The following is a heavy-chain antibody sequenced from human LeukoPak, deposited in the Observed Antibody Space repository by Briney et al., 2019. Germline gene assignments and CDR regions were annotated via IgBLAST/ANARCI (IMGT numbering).Heavy chain of an antibody. CDR1: GXSISSYF. V-gene: IGHV4-59*01. D-gene: IGHD7-27*01. Sequence: SETLSLTCSVSGXSISSYFWSWIRQSPGKGLEWIGYIYHSGSTNYNPSLKSRVTISVDTSKNQFSLKLSSVIAADTALYYCARGSWGRTGAFDYWGQGTLVTVSS. CDR2: IYHSGST. J-gene: IGHJ4*02. CDR3: ARGSWGRTGAFDY.